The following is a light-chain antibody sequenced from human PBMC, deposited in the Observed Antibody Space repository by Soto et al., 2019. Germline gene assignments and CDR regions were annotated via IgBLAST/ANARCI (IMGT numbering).Light chain of an antibody. Sequence: EIVLTQSPGTLSVSPGERATLSCRASQTVSSSFLAWYQQKPGQAPGLLIHGASTRATGIPDRFSGSGSGTDFTLTISSLEPEDFAVYYCQQRSNWPPITFGQGTRLEIK. CDR2: GAS. V-gene: IGKV3D-20*02. CDR1: QTVSSSF. J-gene: IGKJ5*01. CDR3: QQRSNWPPIT.